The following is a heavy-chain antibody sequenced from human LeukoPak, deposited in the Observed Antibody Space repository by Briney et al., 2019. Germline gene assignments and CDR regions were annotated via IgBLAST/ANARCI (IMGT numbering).Heavy chain of an antibody. CDR1: GFTVSSND. CDR2: IYSGGST. J-gene: IGHJ5*02. V-gene: IGHV3-66*04. Sequence: GGSLRLSCAASGFTVSSNDMSWVRQAPGKGLEWVSVIYSGGSTYYADSVKGRFPISRDNSKNTLYLQMNSLRAEDTAVYYCARQYSSTLNWFDPWGQGTLVTVSS. CDR3: ARQYSSTLNWFDP. D-gene: IGHD6-13*01.